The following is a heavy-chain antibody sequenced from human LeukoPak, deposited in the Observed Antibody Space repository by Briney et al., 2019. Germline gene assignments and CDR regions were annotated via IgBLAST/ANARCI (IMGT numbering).Heavy chain of an antibody. CDR3: ARDRSLAFDI. V-gene: IGHV4-38-2*02. Sequence: SETLSLTCAVSGYSISSGYYWGWIRQPPGKGLEWIGRIYTSGSTNYNPSLKSRVTMSVDTSKNQFSLKLSSVTAADTAVYYCARDRSLAFDIWGQGTMVTVSS. CDR1: GYSISSGYY. CDR2: IYTSGST. J-gene: IGHJ3*02.